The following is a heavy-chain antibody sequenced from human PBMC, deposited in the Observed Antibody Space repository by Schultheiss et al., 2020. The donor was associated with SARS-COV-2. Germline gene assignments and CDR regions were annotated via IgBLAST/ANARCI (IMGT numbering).Heavy chain of an antibody. CDR1: GFTFDDYG. J-gene: IGHJ4*02. Sequence: GGSLRLSCAASGFTFDDYGMSWVRQAPGKGLEWVSAISASAGYTYYADSVKGRFTISRDTSKNTLYLQMNSLRAEDTAVYYCARDQGLWELVNTPDNWGQGTLVTVSS. V-gene: IGHV3-23*01. CDR2: ISASAGYT. CDR3: ARDQGLWELVNTPDN. D-gene: IGHD1-26*01.